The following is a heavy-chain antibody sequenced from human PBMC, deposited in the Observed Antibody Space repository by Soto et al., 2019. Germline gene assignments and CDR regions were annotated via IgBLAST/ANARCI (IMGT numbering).Heavy chain of an antibody. J-gene: IGHJ4*02. Sequence: QVQLVDSGGGVVQPGRSLRLSCAASGFIFSSYGMHWVRQAPGKGLEWVAVISYDGSNKYYADSVKGRFTISRDNSKNTLYLQMNSLRAEDTAVYYCVAETYDYWGQGTLVTVSS. CDR3: VAETYDY. V-gene: IGHV3-30*03. CDR1: GFIFSSYG. CDR2: ISYDGSNK.